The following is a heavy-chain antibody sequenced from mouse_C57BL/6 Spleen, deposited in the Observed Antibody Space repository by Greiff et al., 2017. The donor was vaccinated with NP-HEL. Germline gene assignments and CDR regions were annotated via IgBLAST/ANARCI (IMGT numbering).Heavy chain of an antibody. CDR2: FYPGSGSI. V-gene: IGHV1-62-2*01. Sequence: QVQLQQSGAELVKPGASVKLSCKASGYTFTEYTIHWVKQRSGQGLEWIGWFYPGSGSIKYNEKFKDKATLTADKSSSTVYMELSRLTSEDSAVYFCARHEGGSYYYGSSYWFAYWGQGTLVTVSA. CDR3: ARHEGGSYYYGSSYWFAY. D-gene: IGHD1-1*01. CDR1: GYTFTEYT. J-gene: IGHJ3*01.